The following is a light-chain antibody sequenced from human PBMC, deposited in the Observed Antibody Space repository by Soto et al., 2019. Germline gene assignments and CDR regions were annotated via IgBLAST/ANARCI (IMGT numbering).Light chain of an antibody. CDR3: QQYDRLLS. CDR1: QDINIY. CDR2: DAS. J-gene: IGKJ4*01. Sequence: DIQMTQSPSSLSASVGDRVTITCQASQDINIYLNWYQQKPGRAPKLLIYDASHLETGVPSRFSGSGSGTDFTFTIKSLQPEDIATYYCQQYDRLLSFGGGTRVEIK. V-gene: IGKV1-33*01.